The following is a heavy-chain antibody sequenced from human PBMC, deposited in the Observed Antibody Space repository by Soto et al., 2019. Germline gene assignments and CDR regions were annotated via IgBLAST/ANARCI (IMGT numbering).Heavy chain of an antibody. J-gene: IGHJ2*01. CDR1: GFTFSSYA. D-gene: IGHD5-18*01. Sequence: QVQLVESGGGVVQPGRSLRLSCAASGFTFSSYAMHWVRQAPGKGLEWVAVISYDGSNKYYADSVKGRFTISGDNSKNTLYLQMNGLRAEDTAVYYCARDPLLGTAMVLWYFYLWGRGTLVTVSS. V-gene: IGHV3-30-3*01. CDR3: ARDPLLGTAMVLWYFYL. CDR2: ISYDGSNK.